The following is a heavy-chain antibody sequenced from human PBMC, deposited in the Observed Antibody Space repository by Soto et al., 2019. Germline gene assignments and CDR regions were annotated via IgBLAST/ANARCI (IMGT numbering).Heavy chain of an antibody. CDR3: ARDPGTRADY. D-gene: IGHD3-10*01. CDR1: GYTFTSYG. CDR2: ISAYNGKT. V-gene: IGHV1-18*01. J-gene: IGHJ4*02. Sequence: QVQLVQSGAEVKKPGASVKVSCKASGYTFTSYGISWVRQAPGQGLEWMGWISAYNGKTNYAQKIQGRVTMTTDTPTSTASMGLRSRGSDETAVYYCARDPGTRADYWGQGTLFNVSS.